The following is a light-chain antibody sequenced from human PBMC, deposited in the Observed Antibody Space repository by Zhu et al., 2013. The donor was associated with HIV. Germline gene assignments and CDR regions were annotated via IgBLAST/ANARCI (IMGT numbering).Light chain of an antibody. J-gene: IGKJ2*03. CDR3: HQYNNWHS. CDR2: GAS. V-gene: IGKV3-15*01. Sequence: VLTQSPATLSVSPGERATLSCWASRSVSSNLAWYQQKPGQAPRLLIYGASTRAPGVPARFSGSGSATDFTLIISNLQSDDCAVYFCHQYNNWHSFGQGDQAGDQT. CDR1: RSVSSN.